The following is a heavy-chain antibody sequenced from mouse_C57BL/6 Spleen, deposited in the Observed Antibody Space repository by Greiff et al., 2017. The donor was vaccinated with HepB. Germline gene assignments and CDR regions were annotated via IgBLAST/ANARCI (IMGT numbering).Heavy chain of an antibody. CDR2: ISDGGSYT. Sequence: EVMLVESGGGLVKPGGSLKLSCAASGFTFSSYAMSWVRQTPEKRLEWVATISDGGSYTYYPDNVKGRFTISRDNAKNNLYLQMSHLKSEDTAMYYCARGTMVRDFDYWGQVTTLTVSS. J-gene: IGHJ2*01. V-gene: IGHV5-4*03. D-gene: IGHD2-2*01. CDR1: GFTFSSYA. CDR3: ARGTMVRDFDY.